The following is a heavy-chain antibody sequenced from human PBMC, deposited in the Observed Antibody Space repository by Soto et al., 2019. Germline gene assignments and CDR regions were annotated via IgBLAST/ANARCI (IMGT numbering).Heavy chain of an antibody. CDR1: GYTFTDYY. V-gene: IGHV1-2*02. J-gene: IGHJ6*02. CDR3: ARAGYSSGWYADYYYYYGMDV. CDR2: ISPKSGDS. Sequence: QVQLVQSGAEVRKPGASVKVSCKASGYTFTDYYMHWVRQAPGQGLEWMGWISPKSGDSNYAQKLQGRVTMTTDTSTSTAYMELRSLRSDDTAVYYCARAGYSSGWYADYYYYYGMDVWGQGTTVTVSS. D-gene: IGHD6-19*01.